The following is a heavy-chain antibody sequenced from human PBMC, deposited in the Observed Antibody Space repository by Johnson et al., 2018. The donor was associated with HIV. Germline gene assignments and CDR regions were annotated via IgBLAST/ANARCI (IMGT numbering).Heavy chain of an antibody. D-gene: IGHD1-26*01. Sequence: EVQLVESGGGVVRPGGSLRPSCAASGFTFHDNGMTWVRQVSGKGLEWVSSINWNGGNTGYADSVKGRFTISRDNDENSLYLQMNSLRAEDTALYYCARVSYSGTYWAFDIWGQGIMVTVSS. J-gene: IGHJ3*02. CDR2: INWNGGNT. CDR3: ARVSYSGTYWAFDI. V-gene: IGHV3-20*04. CDR1: GFTFHDNG.